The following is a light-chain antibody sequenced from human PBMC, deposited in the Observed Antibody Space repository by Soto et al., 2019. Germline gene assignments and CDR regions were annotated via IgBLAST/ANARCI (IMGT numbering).Light chain of an antibody. CDR3: HQYGSSPPYT. V-gene: IGKV3-20*01. CDR1: QSIINNY. CDR2: GSS. Sequence: EVVLTQSPGTLSLSPGERVTLSCRASQSIINNYLAWYQQRPGQAPRLLIYGSSDRATGIPDRFSGSGSGTHFTLTISRLEPGDCAVYYCHQYGSSPPYTFGQGTKVEI. J-gene: IGKJ2*01.